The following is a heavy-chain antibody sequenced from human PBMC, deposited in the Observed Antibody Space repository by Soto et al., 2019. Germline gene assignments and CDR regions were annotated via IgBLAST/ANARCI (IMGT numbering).Heavy chain of an antibody. CDR1: GGSISSGDYY. D-gene: IGHD3-22*01. CDR3: ARDGRRRSSGYYPY. Sequence: NPXETLSLSCTVSGGSISSGDYYWSWIRQPPGKVLEWIVYIYYSGITYYNPSLKSRVTISVDTSKNQFSLKLSSVTAADTAVYYCARDGRRRSSGYYPYWGQGTLVTVSS. J-gene: IGHJ4*02. V-gene: IGHV4-30-4*01. CDR2: IYYSGIT.